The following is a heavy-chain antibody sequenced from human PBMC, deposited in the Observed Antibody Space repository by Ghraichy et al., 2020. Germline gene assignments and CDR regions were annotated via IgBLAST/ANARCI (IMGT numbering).Heavy chain of an antibody. CDR2: SWDEGRRK. CDR3: ARVNGSGWPNFDY. Sequence: GGSLRLSCTASGFIFSKYGMHWVRQAPGKGREGGAVSWDEGRRKYYADAVQGRFSISRDNFKNTLYLQMDSLRAEDTAVFYCARVNGSGWPNFDYWGRGTLVTVSS. CDR1: GFIFSKYG. D-gene: IGHD6-19*01. J-gene: IGHJ4*02. V-gene: IGHV3-33*01.